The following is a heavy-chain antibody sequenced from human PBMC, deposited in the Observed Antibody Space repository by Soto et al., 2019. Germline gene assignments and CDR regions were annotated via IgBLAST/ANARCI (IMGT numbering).Heavy chain of an antibody. V-gene: IGHV5-51*01. J-gene: IGHJ4*02. Sequence: GQSLKIPCKASPYSLSNNRISCMRQTPGKCLECMAIIHPGDSASRYSPSFQGQVTISADRSISTAYLQWNSLKASDTAMYHCSRPSNIDVAHWGQGMLVTVSS. CDR3: SRPSNIDVAH. D-gene: IGHD2-15*01. CDR1: PYSLSNNR. CDR2: IHPGDSAS.